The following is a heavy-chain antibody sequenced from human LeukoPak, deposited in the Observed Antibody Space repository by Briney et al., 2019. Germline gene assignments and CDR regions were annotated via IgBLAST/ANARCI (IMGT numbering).Heavy chain of an antibody. J-gene: IGHJ4*02. V-gene: IGHV1-8*01. CDR3: ARGIQLWRCLDY. CDR1: GYTVTSYD. CDR2: MNPNSGNA. D-gene: IGHD5-18*01. Sequence: ASVKVSCKASGYTVTSYDINWVRQATGQGLEGMGWMNPNSGNAGYAQKFQGRVTMTRNTSISTAYMELSSLRSEDTAVHYCARGIQLWRCLDYWGQGTLVTVSS.